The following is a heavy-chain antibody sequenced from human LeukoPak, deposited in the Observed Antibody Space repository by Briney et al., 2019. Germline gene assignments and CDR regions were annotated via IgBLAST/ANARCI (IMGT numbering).Heavy chain of an antibody. CDR2: FYTNGST. D-gene: IGHD1/OR15-1a*01. Sequence: SETLSLTCTVSRGSVITYSWSWIRQPAGEGLEWIGRFYTNGSTNYNPSLKTRVTLSIDKSKNHFSLKLSSATAADTAVYYCARELTLTTAFDIWGQGAVVTVSS. CDR3: ARELTLTTAFDI. V-gene: IGHV4-4*07. CDR1: RGSVITYS. J-gene: IGHJ3*02.